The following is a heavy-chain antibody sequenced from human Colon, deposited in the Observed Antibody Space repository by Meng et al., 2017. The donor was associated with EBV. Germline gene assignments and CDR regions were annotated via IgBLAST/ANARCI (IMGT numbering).Heavy chain of an antibody. D-gene: IGHD4-23*01. V-gene: IGHV4-39*01. CDR1: GGPISRTGTC. CDR2: QCHADDT. J-gene: IGHJ4*02. CDR3: ARHTFSGNPGGIDS. Sequence: QLHLRGSGLGLVKPSETLSLTCTVSGGPISRTGTCGGWIRQPPGKGLEWIGSQCHADDTYYNPSLMGRVTISVDTSKNQVSLKLTSVTAADTSIYYCARHTFSGNPGGIDSWGQGILVTVSS.